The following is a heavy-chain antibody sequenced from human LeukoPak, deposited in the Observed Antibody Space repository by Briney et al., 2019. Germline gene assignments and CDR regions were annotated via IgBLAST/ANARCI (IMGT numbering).Heavy chain of an antibody. Sequence: SGTLSLTCTVSGGSISSHYWSWIRQPPGKGLEWIGYIYYSGSTNYNPSLKSRVTISVDTSKNQFSLKLSSVTAADTAVYYCARVEMATIYYYYYYMDVWGKGTTVTVSS. CDR1: GGSISSHY. V-gene: IGHV4-59*11. J-gene: IGHJ6*03. D-gene: IGHD5-24*01. CDR3: ARVEMATIYYYYYYMDV. CDR2: IYYSGST.